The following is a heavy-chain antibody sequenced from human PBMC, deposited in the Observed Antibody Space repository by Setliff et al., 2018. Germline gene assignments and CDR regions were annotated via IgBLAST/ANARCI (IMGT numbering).Heavy chain of an antibody. CDR3: ARVGNTDQWSYYFDY. D-gene: IGHD2-15*01. CDR2: IYYTGNS. J-gene: IGHJ4*02. V-gene: IGHV4-30-4*08. Sequence: PSETLSLTCTVSGGSIRSGDFYWSWVRQSPGKGLEWLGYIYYTGNSYSNPSLKSRDTISVDTSKNQFSLELTSVTAADTAVYYCARVGNTDQWSYYFDYWGQGVLVTVSS. CDR1: GGSIRSGDFY.